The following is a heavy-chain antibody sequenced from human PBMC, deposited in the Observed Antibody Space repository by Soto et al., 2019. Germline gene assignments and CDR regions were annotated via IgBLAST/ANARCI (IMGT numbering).Heavy chain of an antibody. V-gene: IGHV3-9*01. CDR1: EFTFADYA. J-gene: IGHJ3*01. Sequence: EVQLVESGGGLVQPGRSLRLSCAASEFTFADYAMHWVRQAPGKGLEWVSGISWNSGTLVYADSVKGRFTISRDNAKNYLFLQMNSLRAEDTALYFCEKGRTRPLQLGSFVDNAFDVWGQGTMVTVSS. CDR2: ISWNSGTL. D-gene: IGHD1-1*01. CDR3: EKGRTRPLQLGSFVDNAFDV.